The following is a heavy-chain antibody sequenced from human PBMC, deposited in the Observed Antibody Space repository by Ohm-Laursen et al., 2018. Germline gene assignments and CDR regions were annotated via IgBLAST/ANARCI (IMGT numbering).Heavy chain of an antibody. D-gene: IGHD5-18*01. CDR3: ARESMDTPMAYYFDF. J-gene: IGHJ4*02. CDR2: ICTSGTT. CDR1: GGSISSYY. V-gene: IGHV4-4*07. Sequence: SHTLSLTCTVSGGSISSYYCSWIRQPAGTRLEWIGRICTSGTTNYNPSLKSRVTMSVDTSKNQFSLKLSSMTAADTAVYYCARESMDTPMAYYFDFWGQGALVTVSS.